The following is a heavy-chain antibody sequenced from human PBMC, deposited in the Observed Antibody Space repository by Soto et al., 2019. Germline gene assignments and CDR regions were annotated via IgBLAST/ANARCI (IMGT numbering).Heavy chain of an antibody. V-gene: IGHV4-59*08. CDR2: IQDSGTT. J-gene: IGHJ4*02. CDR1: GGSISNYY. Sequence: SETLSLTCTVSGGSISNYYWSWIRQPPGKGLEWIGYIQDSGTTNYNPSLKSRVTISVDTSKNQFSLKKSSVTAADTAVYYCAKVGCSGGSCYFFNYWGQGTLVTVSS. CDR3: AKVGCSGGSCYFFNY. D-gene: IGHD2-15*01.